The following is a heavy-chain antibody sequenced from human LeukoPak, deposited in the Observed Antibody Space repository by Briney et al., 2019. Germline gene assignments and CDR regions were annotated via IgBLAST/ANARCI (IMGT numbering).Heavy chain of an antibody. D-gene: IGHD6-6*01. Sequence: SVKVSCKASGGTFSSYAISWERQAPGQGLEWMGGIIPIFGTANYAQKFQGRVTITADESTSTAYMELSSLRFEDTAVYYCARDLLEYSSAYDQNWFDPWGQGTLVAVSS. CDR1: GGTFSSYA. CDR2: IIPIFGTA. CDR3: ARDLLEYSSAYDQNWFDP. J-gene: IGHJ5*02. V-gene: IGHV1-69*13.